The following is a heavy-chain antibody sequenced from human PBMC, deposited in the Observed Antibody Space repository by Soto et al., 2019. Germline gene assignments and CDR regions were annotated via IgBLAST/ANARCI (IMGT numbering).Heavy chain of an antibody. CDR3: AFGSWNHFYFDY. CDR2: FWYDASGQ. CDR1: GFTFTSYT. D-gene: IGHD6-13*01. V-gene: IGHV3-33*01. Sequence: HPGGSLRLSCTTSGFTFTSYTMHWVRQVPGKGLEWVATFWYDASGQKYADSVKGRFTISRNPSRSTLYLHMDSLRAEDTALYYCAFGSWNHFYFDYWGQEILVTVSS. J-gene: IGHJ4*02.